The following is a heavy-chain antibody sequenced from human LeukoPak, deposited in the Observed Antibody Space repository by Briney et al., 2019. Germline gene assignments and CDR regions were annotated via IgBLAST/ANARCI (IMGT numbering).Heavy chain of an antibody. CDR2: ISAYNGHT. V-gene: IGHV1-18*01. J-gene: IGHJ1*01. Sequence: ASVKVSCTASGYTFTSYGISWVRQAPGQGLEWMGWISAYNGHTNYAQKLQGRVTMTTDTASSTAYMELRSLKSDDTAVYYCARDLVGIKTYSGNFLHWGQGTLVTVSA. CDR3: ARDLVGIKTYSGNFLH. D-gene: IGHD1-14*01. CDR1: GYTFTSYG.